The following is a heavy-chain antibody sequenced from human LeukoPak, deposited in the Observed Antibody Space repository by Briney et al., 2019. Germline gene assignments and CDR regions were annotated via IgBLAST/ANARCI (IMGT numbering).Heavy chain of an antibody. CDR3: ARETNYCSGGSCYSEGIDY. J-gene: IGHJ4*02. Sequence: PSETLSLTCTVSGGYIGSFYWSWIRQPPGKGLEWIGEIYHSGSTNYNPSLKSRVTISVDKSKNQFSLKLSSVTAADTAVYYCARETNYCSGGSCYSEGIDYWGQGTLVTVSS. V-gene: IGHV4-59*12. CDR2: IYHSGST. CDR1: GGYIGSFY. D-gene: IGHD2-15*01.